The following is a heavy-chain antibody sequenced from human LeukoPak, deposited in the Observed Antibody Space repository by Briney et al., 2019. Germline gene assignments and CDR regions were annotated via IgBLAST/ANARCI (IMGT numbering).Heavy chain of an antibody. Sequence: SVKVSCKASGGTFSSYAISWVRQAPGQGLEWMGRIIPILGIANYAQKFQGRVTITADKSTSTAYMELSSLRSEDTAVYYCARAGIPAARYYYYYGMDVWGQGTTVTVYS. J-gene: IGHJ6*02. CDR2: IIPILGIA. CDR1: GGTFSSYA. D-gene: IGHD2-2*01. V-gene: IGHV1-69*04. CDR3: ARAGIPAARYYYYYGMDV.